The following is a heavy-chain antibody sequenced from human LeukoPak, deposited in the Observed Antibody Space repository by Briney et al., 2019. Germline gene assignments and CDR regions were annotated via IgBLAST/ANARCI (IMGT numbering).Heavy chain of an antibody. CDR1: GGSISRNNYY. D-gene: IGHD5-18*01. J-gene: IGHJ4*02. CDR2: VYYTGST. V-gene: IGHV4-39*01. Sequence: SGTLSLTCTVSGGSISRNNYYWGWIRQPPGKGLEWIGTVYYTGSTSYNPSLKSRVTISVDTSKNQFSLKLSSVTAADTAIYYCATHVDATRGYYFEDWGQGTLVTVSS. CDR3: ATHVDATRGYYFED.